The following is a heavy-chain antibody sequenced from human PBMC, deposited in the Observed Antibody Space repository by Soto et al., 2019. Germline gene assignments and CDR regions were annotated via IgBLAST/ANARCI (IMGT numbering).Heavy chain of an antibody. J-gene: IGHJ4*02. CDR2: ISYDGSNK. Sequence: SLRLSCAASGFTFSSYGMHWVRQAPGKGLEWVAVISYDGSNKYYADSVKGRFTISRDNSKNTLYLQMNSLRAEDTAVYYCAKDRYYGDLPHFDYWGQGTLVTVSS. V-gene: IGHV3-30*18. CDR3: AKDRYYGDLPHFDY. CDR1: GFTFSSYG. D-gene: IGHD4-17*01.